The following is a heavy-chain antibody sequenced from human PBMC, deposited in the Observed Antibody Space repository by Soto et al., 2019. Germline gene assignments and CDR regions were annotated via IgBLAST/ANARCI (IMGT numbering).Heavy chain of an antibody. CDR2: INPSGGST. J-gene: IGHJ6*02. CDR1: GYTFTSYY. CDR3: ARVIAARPDYYGMDV. V-gene: IGHV1-46*01. D-gene: IGHD6-6*01. Sequence: GASVKVSCKASGYTFTSYYMHWVRQAPGQGLEWMGIINPSGGSTSYAQKFQGRVTMTRDTSTSTVYMELSSLRSEDTAVYYCARVIAARPDYYGMDVWGQGTTVTVS.